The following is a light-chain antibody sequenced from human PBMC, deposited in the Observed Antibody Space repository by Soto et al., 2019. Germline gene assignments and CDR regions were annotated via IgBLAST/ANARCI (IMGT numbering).Light chain of an antibody. CDR3: QQYYSYPIP. J-gene: IGKJ5*01. CDR1: QDISNY. Sequence: IQMTQSPSSLSASVGDRVTITCQASQDISNYLNWYQQKPGKAPKLLIYDASNLETGVPSRFSGSGSGTDFTLTISCLQSEDFATYYCQQYYSYPIPFGQGTRLEIK. CDR2: DAS. V-gene: IGKV1-33*01.